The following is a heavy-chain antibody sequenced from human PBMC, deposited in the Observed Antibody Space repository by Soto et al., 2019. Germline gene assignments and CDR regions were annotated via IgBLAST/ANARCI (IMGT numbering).Heavy chain of an antibody. J-gene: IGHJ3*02. CDR3: AHIMITLGGVSALQAFEM. Sequence: SGPTLVNPTQTLTLTCSFSGFSLSTSRVGVAWIRQPPGKALEWLAIIYWDDDRRYSPSLKTRLAITKDTSKNQVVLTMANLDPGDAPTYYCAHIMITLGGVSALQAFEMCVQGTMGSGSS. D-gene: IGHD3-16*01. CDR2: IYWDDDR. V-gene: IGHV2-5*02. CDR1: GFSLSTSRVG.